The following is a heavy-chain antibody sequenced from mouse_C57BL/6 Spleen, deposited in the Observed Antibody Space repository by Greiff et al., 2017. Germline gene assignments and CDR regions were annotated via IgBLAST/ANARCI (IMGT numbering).Heavy chain of an antibody. J-gene: IGHJ4*01. CDR1: GYTFTSYW. Sequence: QVQLQQPGAELVKPGASVKMSCKASGYTFTSYWITWVKQRPGEGLEWIGEIYPGSGSTNYNEKFKSKATLTVDTSSSTAYMQLSSLTYEDSAVYYGARQDPSYAMDYWGQGTSVTVSS. CDR2: IYPGSGST. CDR3: ARQDPSYAMDY. V-gene: IGHV1-55*01.